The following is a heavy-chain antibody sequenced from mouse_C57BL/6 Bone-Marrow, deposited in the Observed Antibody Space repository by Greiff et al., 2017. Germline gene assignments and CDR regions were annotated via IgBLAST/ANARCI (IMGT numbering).Heavy chain of an antibody. V-gene: IGHV1-54*01. J-gene: IGHJ2*01. Sequence: VHLVESGAELVRPGTSVKVSCKASGYAFTNYLIEWVKQRPGQGLEWIGVINPGSGGTNYNEKFKGKATLTADKSSSTAYMQLSSLTSEDSAVYFCARPNLGTQLGRDYWGQGTTLTVSS. CDR3: ARPNLGTQLGRDY. CDR1: GYAFTNYL. D-gene: IGHD4-1*02. CDR2: INPGSGGT.